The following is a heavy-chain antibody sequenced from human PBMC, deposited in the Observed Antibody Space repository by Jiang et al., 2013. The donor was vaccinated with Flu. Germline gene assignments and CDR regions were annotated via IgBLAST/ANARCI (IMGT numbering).Heavy chain of an antibody. V-gene: IGHV1-2*02. CDR3: ALEDCSHDGCHQEFDY. J-gene: IGHJ4*02. Sequence: GAEVKKPGASVKVSCKTSGYTFSGHYMHWVRQAPGQGLEYVGWMNADNGDSKSAQRFQGRVTMTRDTSISASYMELTSLRSDDTAVYYCALEDCSHDGCHQEFDYWGQGTLVTVSS. D-gene: IGHD2-15*01. CDR2: MNADNGDS. CDR1: GYTFSGHY.